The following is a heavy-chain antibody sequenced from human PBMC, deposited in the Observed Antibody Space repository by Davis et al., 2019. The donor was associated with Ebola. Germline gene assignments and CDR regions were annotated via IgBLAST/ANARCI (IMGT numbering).Heavy chain of an antibody. V-gene: IGHV1-69*10. CDR2: IIPILGIA. D-gene: IGHD4-17*01. J-gene: IGHJ4*02. CDR3: ARGPINNYGDSLIDY. CDR1: GYTFTNFY. Sequence: SVKVSCKASGYTFTNFYMHWVRQAPGQGLEWMGGIIPILGIANYAQKFQGRVTITADKSTSTAYMELSSLRSEDTAVYYCARGPINNYGDSLIDYWGQGTLVTVSS.